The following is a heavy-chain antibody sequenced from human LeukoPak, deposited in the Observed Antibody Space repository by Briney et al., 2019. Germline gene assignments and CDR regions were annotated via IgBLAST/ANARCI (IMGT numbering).Heavy chain of an antibody. Sequence: GGSLRLSCAPSGFTVSGNYMSWVRQAPGKGLEWVSLIYSGGGTYYADSVKGRFTISRDNSKNTLYLQMNSLSAEDTAVYYCARGITGTNNWFDPWGQGTLVTVSS. CDR3: ARGITGTNNWFDP. D-gene: IGHD1/OR15-1a*01. J-gene: IGHJ5*02. CDR2: IYSGGGT. CDR1: GFTVSGNY. V-gene: IGHV3-66*02.